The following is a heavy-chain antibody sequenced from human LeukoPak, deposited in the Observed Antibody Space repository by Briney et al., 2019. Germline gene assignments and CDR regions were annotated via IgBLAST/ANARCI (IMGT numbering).Heavy chain of an antibody. CDR1: GGSFSGYY. CDR3: ARGGVAARRGLSY. D-gene: IGHD6-6*01. J-gene: IGHJ4*02. Sequence: SESLSLTCAVYGGSFSGYYWSWIRQPPGKWLEWIGEINHSGSPNYNPSFKGRFTISVDTSKNQFSLKVSAVTAADTAVYYCARGGVAARRGLSYWGQGTLVTVSS. V-gene: IGHV4-34*01. CDR2: INHSGSP.